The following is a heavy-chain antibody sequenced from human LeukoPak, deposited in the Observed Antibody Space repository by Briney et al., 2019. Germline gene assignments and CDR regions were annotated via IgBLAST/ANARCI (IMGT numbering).Heavy chain of an antibody. CDR3: ARVVDHDYSDYYLDY. D-gene: IGHD4-11*01. J-gene: IGHJ4*02. V-gene: IGHV3-30*02. CDR2: IRYDGRTK. CDR1: RFTFRSYG. Sequence: GGSLRLSCAASRFTFRSYGMHWVRQAPGKGLEWVAFIRYDGRTKYYADSVKGRFTISRDNSKNTLYLQMNSLRAEDTAVYYCARVVDHDYSDYYLDYWGQGTLVTVSS.